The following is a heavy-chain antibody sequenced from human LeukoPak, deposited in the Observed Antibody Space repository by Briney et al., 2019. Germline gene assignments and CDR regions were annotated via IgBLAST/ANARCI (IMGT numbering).Heavy chain of an antibody. CDR1: GGTFSSYA. CDR2: INAGNGNI. D-gene: IGHD6-19*01. J-gene: IGHJ4*02. CDR3: ARDVAGLRGYTSGWYVLGGLDY. Sequence: GASVKVSCKASGGTFSSYAISWVRQAPGQGLEWMGWINAGNGNIKNSQRFQGRVTITRDTSASTAYMELSSLRSADTAVYYCARDVAGLRGYTSGWYVLGGLDYWGQGTLVTVSS. V-gene: IGHV1-3*01.